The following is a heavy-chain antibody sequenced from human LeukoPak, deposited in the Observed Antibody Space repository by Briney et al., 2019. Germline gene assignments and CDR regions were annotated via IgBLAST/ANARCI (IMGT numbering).Heavy chain of an antibody. CDR1: GGSISSGHYW. D-gene: IGHD2-15*01. Sequence: PSETLSLTCTVSGGSISSGHYWWSWIRQPPGKGLDWIGSMYYSGNTHYNPSLQSRVTVSVDTSKNQFSLKLTSVTAADTAVYYCVRQRGVGSWSFDYWGQGNLVTVSS. CDR3: VRQRGVGSWSFDY. CDR2: MYYSGNT. V-gene: IGHV4-39*01. J-gene: IGHJ4*02.